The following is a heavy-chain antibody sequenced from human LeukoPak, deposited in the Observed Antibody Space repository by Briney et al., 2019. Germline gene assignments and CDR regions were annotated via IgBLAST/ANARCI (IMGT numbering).Heavy chain of an antibody. J-gene: IGHJ4*02. D-gene: IGHD3-10*01. CDR2: IYYSGST. CDR3: ARETVRGVIFD. CDR1: GGSISSYY. Sequence: SETLSLTCTVSGGSISSYYWSWIRQPPGKGLEWIGYIYYSGSTNYNPSLKSRVTISVDTSKNQFSLKLSSVTAADTAVYYCARETVRGVIFDWGQGTLVTVSS. V-gene: IGHV4-59*01.